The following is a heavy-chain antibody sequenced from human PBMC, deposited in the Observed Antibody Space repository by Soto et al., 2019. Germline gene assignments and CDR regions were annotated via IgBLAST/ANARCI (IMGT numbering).Heavy chain of an antibody. CDR3: AREDDYYYYYMDV. CDR1: GFTFSSYW. Sequence: PGGSLRLSCAASGFTFSSYWMHWVRQAPGKGLVWVSRINSDGSSTSYADSVKGRFTISRDNAKNTLYLQMNSLRAEDTAVYYCAREDDYYYYYMDVWGKGTTVTVSS. J-gene: IGHJ6*03. V-gene: IGHV3-74*01. CDR2: INSDGSST.